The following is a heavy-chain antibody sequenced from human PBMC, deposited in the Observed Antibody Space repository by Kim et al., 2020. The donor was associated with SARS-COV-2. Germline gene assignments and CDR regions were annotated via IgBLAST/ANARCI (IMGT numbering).Heavy chain of an antibody. J-gene: IGHJ4*02. Sequence: SVKGRFTISRDNSKNTLYLQMNSLRAEDTAVYYCAKDPAPWTTVTTSGSYWGQGTLVTVSS. D-gene: IGHD4-17*01. CDR3: AKDPAPWTTVTTSGSY. V-gene: IGHV3-23*01.